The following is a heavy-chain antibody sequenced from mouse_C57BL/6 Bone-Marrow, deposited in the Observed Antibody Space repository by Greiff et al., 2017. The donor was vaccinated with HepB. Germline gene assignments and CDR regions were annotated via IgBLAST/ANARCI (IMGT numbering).Heavy chain of an antibody. Sequence: EVKLMESGPVLVKPGASVKMSCKASGYTFTDYYMNWVKQSHGKSLEWIGVINPYNGGTSYNQKFKGKATLTVDKSSGTAYMELNSLTSEDSAVYYCARSPRDYAMDYWGQGTSVTVSS. V-gene: IGHV1-19*01. CDR1: GYTFTDYY. CDR3: ARSPRDYAMDY. CDR2: INPYNGGT. D-gene: IGHD3-3*01. J-gene: IGHJ4*01.